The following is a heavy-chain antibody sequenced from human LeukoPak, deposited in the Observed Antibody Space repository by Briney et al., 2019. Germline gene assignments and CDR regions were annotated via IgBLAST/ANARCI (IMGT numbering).Heavy chain of an antibody. CDR1: GFTFSSYA. J-gene: IGHJ6*03. CDR2: ISYDGSNK. CDR3: ASSWDYYYYYYMDV. V-gene: IGHV3-30-3*01. Sequence: GGSLRLSCAASGFTFSSYAMHWVRQAPGKGLEWVAVISYDGSNKYYADSVKGRFTISRDNSKNTLYLQMNSLRAEDTAVYYCASSWDYYYYYYMDVWGKGTTVTVSS.